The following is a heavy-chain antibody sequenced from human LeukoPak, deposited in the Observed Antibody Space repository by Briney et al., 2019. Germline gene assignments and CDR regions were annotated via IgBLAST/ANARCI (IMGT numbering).Heavy chain of an antibody. J-gene: IGHJ6*03. V-gene: IGHV1-46*01. D-gene: IGHD3-10*01. CDR2: INPSGGST. Sequence: ASVKVSCKASGYTFTSYYMHWVRQAPGQGLEWMGIINPSGGSTSYAQKFQGRVTMTRDTSTSTVYMELSSLRPEDTAVYYCARDRLWFGEQYYYMDVWGKGTTVTVSS. CDR3: ARDRLWFGEQYYYMDV. CDR1: GYTFTSYY.